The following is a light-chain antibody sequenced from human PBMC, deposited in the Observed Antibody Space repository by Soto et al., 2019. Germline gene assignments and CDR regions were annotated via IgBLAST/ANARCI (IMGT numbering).Light chain of an antibody. J-gene: IGKJ4*01. CDR3: QQYGSSPPLP. CDR2: GAS. CDR1: QSVSSSY. Sequence: EIVLTQSPGTLSLSPGERATLSCRASQSVSSSYLAWYQQKPGQAPTLLIYGASSRATGIPDRFSGSGSGTDFPLTISRLEPEDFAVYYCQQYGSSPPLPFGGGTKVEIK. V-gene: IGKV3-20*01.